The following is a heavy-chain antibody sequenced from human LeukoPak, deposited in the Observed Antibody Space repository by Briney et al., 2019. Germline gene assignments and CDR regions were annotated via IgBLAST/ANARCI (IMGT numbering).Heavy chain of an antibody. D-gene: IGHD6-19*01. J-gene: IGHJ5*02. CDR2: IFYSGST. V-gene: IGHV4-39*01. CDR3: ARHGYSSGFYWFDP. CDR1: GDSIISSTYY. Sequence: SKTLSPTCTVSGDSIISSTYYWGWIRQPPGKGLEWIGSIFYSGSTYYSPSLKSRITISVDTSKNLFSLNLRSVTAADTAVYYCARHGYSSGFYWFDPWGQGTLVTVSS.